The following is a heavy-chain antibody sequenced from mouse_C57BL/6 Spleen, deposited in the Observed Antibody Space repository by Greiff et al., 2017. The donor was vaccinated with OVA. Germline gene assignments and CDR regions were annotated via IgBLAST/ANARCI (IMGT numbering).Heavy chain of an antibody. D-gene: IGHD1-1*01. Sequence: EVKVVESGGGLVQPGGSMKLSCAASGFTFSDAWMDWVRQSPEKGLEWVAEIRNKANNHATYYAESVKGRFTISRDDSKSSVYLQMNSLRAEDTGIYYCTRPYCGSGGEFDYWGQGTTLTVSS. CDR2: IRNKANNHAT. CDR3: TRPYCGSGGEFDY. V-gene: IGHV6-6*01. CDR1: GFTFSDAW. J-gene: IGHJ2*01.